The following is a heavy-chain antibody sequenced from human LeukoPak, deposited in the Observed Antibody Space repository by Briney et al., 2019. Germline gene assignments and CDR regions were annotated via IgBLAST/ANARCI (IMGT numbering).Heavy chain of an antibody. D-gene: IGHD3-9*01. CDR3: ARFGWFYDILTGYPDY. J-gene: IGHJ4*02. CDR1: GFTFSSYW. V-gene: IGHV3-7*03. Sequence: GGSLRLSCAASGFTFSSYWMSWVRQAPGKGLEWVANIKQDGSEKYYVDSVKGRFTISRDNAKNSLYLQMNSLRAEDTAVYYCARFGWFYDILTGYPDYWGQGTLVTVSS. CDR2: IKQDGSEK.